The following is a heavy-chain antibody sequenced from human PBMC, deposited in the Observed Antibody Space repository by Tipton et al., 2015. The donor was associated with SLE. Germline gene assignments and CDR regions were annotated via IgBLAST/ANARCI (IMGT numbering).Heavy chain of an antibody. CDR2: INHSGST. Sequence: TLSLTCAVYGGSFSGYYWSWIRQPPGKGLEWIGEINHSGSTNYNPSLKSRVTISVDTSKNQFSLKLSSVTAADTAVYYCARCGGRFLEWLSPGRESGAFDIWGQGTMVTVSS. CDR1: GGSFSGYY. D-gene: IGHD3-3*01. J-gene: IGHJ3*02. V-gene: IGHV4-34*01. CDR3: ARCGGRFLEWLSPGRESGAFDI.